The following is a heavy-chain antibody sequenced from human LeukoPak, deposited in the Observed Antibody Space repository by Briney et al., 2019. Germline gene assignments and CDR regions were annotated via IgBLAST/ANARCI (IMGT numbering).Heavy chain of an antibody. V-gene: IGHV3-74*01. CDR3: GGDSGY. CDR1: GFTFSSNW. CDR2: ISTDGSTT. J-gene: IGHJ4*02. Sequence: PGGSLRLSCAASGFTFSSNWVYWVRRAPGKGLVWVSHISTDGSTTNYADSVKGRFTISRDNARNTLYLQMDSLRSEDTAVYYCGGDSGYWGQGTLVTVSS.